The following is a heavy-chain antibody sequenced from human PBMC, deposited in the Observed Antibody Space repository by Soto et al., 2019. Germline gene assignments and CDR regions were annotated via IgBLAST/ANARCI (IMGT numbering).Heavy chain of an antibody. Sequence: PSETLSLTCTVSGDSISHYYWTWIRQPPGKGLGWIGYIYYSGSTTYNPSLKSRVTMSVDTSKNQFSLKLTSVTAADTAIYYCARGPYCSSSSCSLVPFGYWGPGTLVTVSS. CDR1: GDSISHYY. CDR2: IYYSGST. CDR3: ARGPYCSSSSCSLVPFGY. V-gene: IGHV4-59*01. J-gene: IGHJ4*02. D-gene: IGHD2-2*01.